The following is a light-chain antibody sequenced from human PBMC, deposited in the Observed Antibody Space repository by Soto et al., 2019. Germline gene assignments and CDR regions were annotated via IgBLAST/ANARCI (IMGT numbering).Light chain of an antibody. V-gene: IGLV2-14*01. CDR3: CSYTTSSTLV. Sequence: QSALTEPASVSLSPGQSIAISCAGTSSDIGTYNHVSWYQQHPGKAPQLIIYEDINRPSGLSSRFSGSKSGNTASLTISGLQAEDEADYFCCSYTTSSTLVCGTGTKVTVL. J-gene: IGLJ1*01. CDR1: SSDIGTYNH. CDR2: EDI.